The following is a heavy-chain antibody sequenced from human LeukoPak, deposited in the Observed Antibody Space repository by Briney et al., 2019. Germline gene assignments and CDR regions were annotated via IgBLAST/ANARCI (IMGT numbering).Heavy chain of an antibody. CDR3: AKGASGWHFFDY. V-gene: IGHV3-23*01. Sequence: GGSLRLSCAASGFTFSSYAMSWVRQAPGKGLEWLSAISGSGVSTYYADSVKGRFTISRDNSKNTLYLQMNSLRAEDTAGYYCAKGASGWHFFDYWGQGTLVTVSS. CDR1: GFTFSSYA. CDR2: ISGSGVST. J-gene: IGHJ4*02. D-gene: IGHD6-19*01.